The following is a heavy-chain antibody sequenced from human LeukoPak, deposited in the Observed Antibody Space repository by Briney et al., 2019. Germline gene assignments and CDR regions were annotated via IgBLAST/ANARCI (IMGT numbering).Heavy chain of an antibody. Sequence: GSLRLSCAASGFTFSNYALHWVRQAPGKGLEYVSAVSSNGINTHYANSVKGRFTISRDNSKNTLFLQMGSLRAEDMAVYYCAREPFLPTAKGGTYAFDIWGQGTMVTVFS. D-gene: IGHD1-1*01. CDR1: GFTFSNYA. CDR3: AREPFLPTAKGGTYAFDI. CDR2: VSSNGINT. V-gene: IGHV3-64*01. J-gene: IGHJ3*02.